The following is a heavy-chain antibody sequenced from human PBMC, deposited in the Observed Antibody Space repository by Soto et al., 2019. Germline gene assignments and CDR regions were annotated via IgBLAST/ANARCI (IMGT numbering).Heavy chain of an antibody. CDR1: GGSISSSSYY. V-gene: IGHV4-39*02. CDR2: IYYSGST. Sequence: KPSETLSLTCTVSGGSISSSSYYWGWIRQPPGKGLEWIGSIYYSGSTYYNPSLKSRVTISVDTSKNQFSLKLSSVTAADTAVYYCAKDDRIYFDGAGTHGALAYWGQGSLVTVSS. J-gene: IGHJ4*02. CDR3: AKDDRIYFDGAGTHGALAY. D-gene: IGHD3-10*01.